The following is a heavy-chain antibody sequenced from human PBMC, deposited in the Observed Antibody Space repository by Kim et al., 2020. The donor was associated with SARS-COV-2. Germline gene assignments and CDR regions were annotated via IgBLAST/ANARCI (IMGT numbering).Heavy chain of an antibody. Sequence: ASVKVSCKASGYTFTGHYLHWVRQAPGQGLEWMGWINPNSGGTNYGQKFQGRVTMTRDTSISTAYMELSRLRSGDTAVYYCARGWGSGGDYWGQGTLVTVSS. CDR3: ARGWGSGGDY. V-gene: IGHV1-2*02. J-gene: IGHJ4*02. D-gene: IGHD7-27*01. CDR1: GYTFTGHY. CDR2: INPNSGGT.